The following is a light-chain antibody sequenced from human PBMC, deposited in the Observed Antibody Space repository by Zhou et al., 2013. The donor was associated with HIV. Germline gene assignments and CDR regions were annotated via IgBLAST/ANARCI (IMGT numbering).Light chain of an antibody. CDR1: QSLLDSDDGNTY. J-gene: IGKJ2*01. CDR3: MQGIHLHT. Sequence: DIVMTQTPLSLPVTPGEPASISCRSSQSLLDSDDGNTYLDWYLQKPGQSPQLLIYTVSYRASGVPDRFSGSGSGTDFTLKISRVEAEDVGVYYCMQGIHLHTFGLGDQAWRS. V-gene: IGKV2-40*01. CDR2: TVS.